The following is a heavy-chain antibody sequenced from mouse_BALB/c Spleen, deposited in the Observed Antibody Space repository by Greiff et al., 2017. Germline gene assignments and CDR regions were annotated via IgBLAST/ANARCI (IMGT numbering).Heavy chain of an antibody. CDR3: ARGWGITRYFDV. J-gene: IGHJ1*01. CDR1: GYSITSDYA. Sequence: EVQLVESGPGLVKPSQSLSLTCTVTGYSITSDYAWNWIRQFPGNKLEWMGYISYSGSTSYNPSLKSRISITRDTSKNQFFLQLNSVTTEDTATYYCARGWGITRYFDVWGAGTTVTVSS. D-gene: IGHD2-4*01. CDR2: ISYSGST. V-gene: IGHV3-2*02.